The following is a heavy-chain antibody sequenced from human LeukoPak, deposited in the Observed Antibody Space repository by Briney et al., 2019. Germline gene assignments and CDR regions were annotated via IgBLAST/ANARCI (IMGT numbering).Heavy chain of an antibody. V-gene: IGHV3-20*04. Sequence: GGSLRLSCAASGFTFDDYGMSWVRQAPGKGLEWVSGINWNGGSTGYADSVKGRFTISRDNSKNTLYLQINSLTTEDTAVYYCAKGEGGALGIPHPYYFDYWGQGNAVTVSS. J-gene: IGHJ4*02. CDR3: AKGEGGALGIPHPYYFDY. CDR1: GFTFDDYG. CDR2: INWNGGST. D-gene: IGHD3-16*01.